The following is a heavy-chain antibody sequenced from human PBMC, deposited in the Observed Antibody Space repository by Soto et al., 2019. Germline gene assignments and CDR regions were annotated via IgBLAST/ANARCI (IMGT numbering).Heavy chain of an antibody. Sequence: QVQLVQSGAEVKKPGASVKVSCKTSGYTFTNFGISWVRQAPGQGLEWMGWISAYNGNTNYAQKLQGRVTMTTDTSKNMGYMEVRSLRSDDTAVYSCARGGNPIDYWGQGTLVTVSS. V-gene: IGHV1-18*01. D-gene: IGHD3-16*01. CDR1: GYTFTNFG. CDR3: ARGGNPIDY. CDR2: ISAYNGNT. J-gene: IGHJ4*02.